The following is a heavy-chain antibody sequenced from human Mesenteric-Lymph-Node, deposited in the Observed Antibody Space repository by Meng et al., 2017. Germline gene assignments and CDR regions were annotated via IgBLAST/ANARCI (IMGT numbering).Heavy chain of an antibody. CDR1: GFTFSSYA. CDR2: ITTNGGST. Sequence: GGSLRLSCAASGFTFSSYAMHWVRQAPGKGLEYVSAITTNGGSTYYADSVKGRFTISRDNSKNTLYLQMGSLRAGDMAVYYCARRGCSGGSCYLDYWGQGTLVTVSS. V-gene: IGHV3-64*02. J-gene: IGHJ4*02. D-gene: IGHD2-15*01. CDR3: ARRGCSGGSCYLDY.